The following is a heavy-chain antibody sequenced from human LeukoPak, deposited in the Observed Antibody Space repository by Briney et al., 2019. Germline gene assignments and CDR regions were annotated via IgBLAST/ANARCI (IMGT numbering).Heavy chain of an antibody. J-gene: IGHJ4*02. CDR2: IYYSGST. CDR1: GGSISGYY. CDR3: ARRGYGQSSSWYYFDY. V-gene: IGHV4-59*08. D-gene: IGHD6-13*01. Sequence: SETLSLTCTVSGGSISGYYYNWIRQPPGKGLEWIGYIYYSGSTNYNPSLKSRVTISVDTSKNQFSLKLSSVTAADTAVYYCARRGYGQSSSWYYFDYWGQGTLVTVSS.